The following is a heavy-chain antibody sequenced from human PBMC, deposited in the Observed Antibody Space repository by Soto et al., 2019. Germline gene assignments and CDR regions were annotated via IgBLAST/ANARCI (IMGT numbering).Heavy chain of an antibody. D-gene: IGHD3-10*01. CDR1: GGSVRRGFYY. CDR3: ASHYGSGTYYNFDY. J-gene: IGHJ4*01. CDR2: INHSGST. Sequence: SETLSLTCTVSGGSVRRGFYYWTWIRQPPGKGLEWIGYINHSGSTNYNPSLQSRVTISLDTSKNQFSLKLSSVTAADTAVYYCASHYGSGTYYNFDYWGQGTLVTVSS. V-gene: IGHV4-61*01.